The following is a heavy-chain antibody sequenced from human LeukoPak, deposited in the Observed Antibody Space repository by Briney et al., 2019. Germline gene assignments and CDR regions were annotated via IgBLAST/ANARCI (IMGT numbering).Heavy chain of an antibody. CDR2: IYSGGST. D-gene: IGHD5-18*01. CDR1: GFTVSSNY. J-gene: IGHJ6*02. CDR3: ARDSAGGYSYGGPPGLRDYYYGMDV. Sequence: GGSLRLSCAASGFTVSSNYMSWVRQAPGKGLEWVSVIYSGGSTYYADSVKGRFTISRDNSKNTLYLQMNSLRAEDTAVYYCARDSAGGYSYGGPPGLRDYYYGMDVRGQGTTVTVSS. V-gene: IGHV3-53*01.